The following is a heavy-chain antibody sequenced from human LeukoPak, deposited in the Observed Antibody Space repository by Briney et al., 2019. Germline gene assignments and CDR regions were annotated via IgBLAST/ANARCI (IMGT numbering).Heavy chain of an antibody. J-gene: IGHJ4*02. CDR1: GFTFSSYA. CDR2: ISYDGSNK. CDR3: ARAIAVAWFDY. Sequence: GGSLRLSCAAPGFTFSSYAMHWVRQAPGKGLEWVAVISYDGSNKYYADSVKGRFTISRDNSKNTLYLQMNSLRAEDTAVYYCARAIAVAWFDYWGQGTLVTVSS. V-gene: IGHV3-30*04. D-gene: IGHD6-19*01.